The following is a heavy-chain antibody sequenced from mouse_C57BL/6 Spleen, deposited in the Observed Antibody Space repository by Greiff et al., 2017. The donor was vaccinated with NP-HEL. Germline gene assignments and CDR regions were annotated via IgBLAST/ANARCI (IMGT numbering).Heavy chain of an antibody. V-gene: IGHV1-4*01. CDR2: INPSSGYT. CDR3: ARSGGSSSLAMDY. Sequence: VQLVESGAELARPGASVKMSCKASGYTFTSYTMHWVKQRPGQGLEWIGYINPSSGYTKYNQKFKDKATLTADKSSSTAYMQLSSLTSEDSAVYYCARSGGSSSLAMDYWGQGTSVTVSS. J-gene: IGHJ4*01. D-gene: IGHD1-1*01. CDR1: GYTFTSYT.